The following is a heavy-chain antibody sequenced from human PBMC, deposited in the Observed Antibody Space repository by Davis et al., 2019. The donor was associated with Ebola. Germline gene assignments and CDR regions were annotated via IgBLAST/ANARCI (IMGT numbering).Heavy chain of an antibody. V-gene: IGHV4-59*11. Sequence: PSETLSLTCTVSGGSISSHYWSWIRQPPGKGLEWIGYIYYSGSTNYNPSLKSRVTISVDTPKNQFSLKLSSVTAADTAVYYCARGGGRAYYYGMDVWGQGTTVTVSS. CDR3: ARGGGRAYYYGMDV. CDR1: GGSISSHY. CDR2: IYYSGST. J-gene: IGHJ6*02. D-gene: IGHD6-25*01.